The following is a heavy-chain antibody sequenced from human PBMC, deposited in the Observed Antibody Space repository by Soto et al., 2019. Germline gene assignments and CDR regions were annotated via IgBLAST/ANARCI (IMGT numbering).Heavy chain of an antibody. V-gene: IGHV5-10-1*01. CDR1: GYSFTSYW. D-gene: IGHD1-1*01. J-gene: IGHJ6*02. Sequence: PGESLKISCKGSGYSFTSYWISWVRQMPGKGLEWMGRIDPSDSYTNYSPSFQGHVTISADKSISTAYLQWSSLKASDTAMYYCARQEEGYRYSYYGMDVWGQGATVTVSS. CDR2: IDPSDSYT. CDR3: ARQEEGYRYSYYGMDV.